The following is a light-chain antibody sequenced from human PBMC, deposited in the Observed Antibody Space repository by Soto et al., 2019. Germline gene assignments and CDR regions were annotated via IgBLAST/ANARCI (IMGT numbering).Light chain of an antibody. V-gene: IGLV2-23*02. Sequence: QPVLTQPASVSGSPGQSITISCTGTSSDVEIYNLVSWYQQHPGKAPKLMIYEVSKRPSGVSNRFSGSKSGNTASLTISGLQAEDEAHYYCCSYAGSSTWVFGGGTKLTVL. CDR2: EVS. CDR3: CSYAGSSTWV. CDR1: SSDVEIYNL. J-gene: IGLJ3*02.